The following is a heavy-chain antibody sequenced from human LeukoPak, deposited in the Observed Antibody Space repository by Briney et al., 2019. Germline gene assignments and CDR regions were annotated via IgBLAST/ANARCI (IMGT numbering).Heavy chain of an antibody. CDR1: GFTFSSYW. CDR3: AREGYYYYYVDV. J-gene: IGHJ6*03. CDR2: INSDGSST. Sequence: PGGSLRLSCAASGFTFSSYWMHWVRQAPGKGLVWVSRINSDGSSTSYADSVKGRFTISRDNAKNTLYLQMNSLRAEDTAVYYCAREGYYYYYVDVWGKGTTVTVSS. V-gene: IGHV3-74*01.